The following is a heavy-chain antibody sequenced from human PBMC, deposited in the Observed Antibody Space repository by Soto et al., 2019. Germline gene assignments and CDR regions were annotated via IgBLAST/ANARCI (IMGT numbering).Heavy chain of an antibody. V-gene: IGHV3-11*01. CDR3: ARAVGYYDSRGDYYYYGMDV. CDR1: GFTFSDYY. CDR2: ISKSGSII. Sequence: GSLRLSCAASGFTFSDYYMSWLRQPPGKGLEWVSYISKSGSIIHFADSVKGRFAISRDNAKNTLYLQMSSLRAEDTALYYCARAVGYYDSRGDYYYYGMDVWGQGTTVTVSS. D-gene: IGHD3-22*01. J-gene: IGHJ6*02.